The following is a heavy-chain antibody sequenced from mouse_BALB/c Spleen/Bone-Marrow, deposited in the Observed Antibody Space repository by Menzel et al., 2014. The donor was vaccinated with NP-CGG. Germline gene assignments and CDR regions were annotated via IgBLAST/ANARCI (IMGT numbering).Heavy chain of an antibody. V-gene: IGHV1-5*01. CDR3: ATLARNNFDY. CDR2: IYPGKSDT. CDR1: GYTFSNYW. J-gene: IGHJ2*01. Sequence: EVQLQQSGTVLARPGAAVKMSCKAPGYTFSNYWMHWVKQRPGQGLEWIGTIYPGKSDTAYNQKFKGKAKLTAVTSTSTAYMELSSLTNEDSAVYYCATLARNNFDYWGQGTTLTVSS. D-gene: IGHD3-1*01.